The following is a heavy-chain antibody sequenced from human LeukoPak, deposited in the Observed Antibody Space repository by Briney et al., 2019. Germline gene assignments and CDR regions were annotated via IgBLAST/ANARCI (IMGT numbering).Heavy chain of an antibody. J-gene: IGHJ3*02. CDR2: INHSGST. CDR3: ASVVNYAFDI. CDR1: GGSFSGYY. D-gene: IGHD2-21*01. V-gene: IGHV4-34*01. Sequence: SETLSLTCAVYGGSFSGYYWSWIRQPPGKGLEWIGEINHSGSTDYNPSLKSRVTISVDTSKNQFSLKLSSVTAADTAVYYCASVVNYAFDIWGQGTMVTASS.